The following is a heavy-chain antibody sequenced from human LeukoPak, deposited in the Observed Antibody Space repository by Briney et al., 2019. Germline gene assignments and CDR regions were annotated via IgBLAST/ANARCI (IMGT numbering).Heavy chain of an antibody. D-gene: IGHD4-23*01. CDR1: GFTFSNYE. V-gene: IGHV3-48*03. CDR3: ARRAGGYSHPYDY. Sequence: PGGPLRLSCAASGFTFSNYEMNWVRQAPGRGLEWVSYITSSGSLIYYADSVKGRFTISRDNSKNTLYLQMNSLRAEDTAVYYCARRAGGYSHPYDYWGQGILVTVSS. CDR2: ITSSGSLI. J-gene: IGHJ4*02.